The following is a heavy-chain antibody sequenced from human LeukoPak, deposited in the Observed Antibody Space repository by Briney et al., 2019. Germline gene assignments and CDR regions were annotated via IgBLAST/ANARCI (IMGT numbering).Heavy chain of an antibody. CDR3: ARAGNGDDFWSGPYDY. V-gene: IGHV3-64*01. CDR1: GFTFSTYA. D-gene: IGHD3-3*01. CDR2: ISSNGGST. Sequence: PGGSLRLSCAASGFTFSTYAMHWVRQAPGKGLEYVSAISSNGGSTYYANSVKGRFTISRDNSKNTLYLQMGSLRAEDMAVYYCARAGNGDDFWSGPYDYWGQGTLVTVSS. J-gene: IGHJ4*02.